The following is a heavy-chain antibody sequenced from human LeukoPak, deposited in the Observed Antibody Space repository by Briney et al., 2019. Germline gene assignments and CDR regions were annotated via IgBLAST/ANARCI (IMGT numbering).Heavy chain of an antibody. CDR2: IKQDGSVK. V-gene: IGHV3-7*03. Sequence: QPGGSLRLSCATSGFPFSNYWMTWVRQAPGKGLEWVANIKQDGSVKYYVDSVKGRFTISRDNSKNTLYLQMNSLRAEDTAVYYCAKDGGSYYTRGRFDYWGQGTLVTVSS. D-gene: IGHD1-26*01. J-gene: IGHJ4*02. CDR3: AKDGGSYYTRGRFDY. CDR1: GFPFSNYW.